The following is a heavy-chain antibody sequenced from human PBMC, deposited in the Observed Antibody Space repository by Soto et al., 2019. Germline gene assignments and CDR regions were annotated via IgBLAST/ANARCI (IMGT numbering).Heavy chain of an antibody. Sequence: EVQLLESGGGLVQPGGSLRLSCAASGFTFGTYAMTWVRQAPGKGLEWVSAISGTTGRTEYAESVKGRFTISRDNSKNTLYLQLNSRSAEDTGVYYCAKPGQQQLVRGRGMDVWGQGTTVTVSS. CDR1: GFTFGTYA. V-gene: IGHV3-23*01. J-gene: IGHJ6*02. CDR2: ISGTTGRT. CDR3: AKPGQQQLVRGRGMDV. D-gene: IGHD6-13*01.